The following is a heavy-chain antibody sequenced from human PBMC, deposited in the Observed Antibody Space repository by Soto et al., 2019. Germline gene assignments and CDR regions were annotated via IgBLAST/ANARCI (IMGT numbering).Heavy chain of an antibody. CDR3: ARGWFGPDV. V-gene: IGHV3-74*01. CDR2: IDNAGTDS. D-gene: IGHD3-10*01. J-gene: IGHJ6*04. Sequence: EVQLVESGGGLVQPGGSLRLSCAASGFTLSGRSMHWVRQATGTGLVWVSGIDNAGTDSTYADSVKGRFTSSRDNAKNMLYLQMNSLRVEDTAVYYCARGWFGPDVWGKGTTVTVSS. CDR1: GFTLSGRS.